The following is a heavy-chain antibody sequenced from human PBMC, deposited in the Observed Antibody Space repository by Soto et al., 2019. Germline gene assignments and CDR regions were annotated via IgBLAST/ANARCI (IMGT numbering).Heavy chain of an antibody. CDR3: ATREIQGPIDY. J-gene: IGHJ4*02. CDR1: GGSISSYY. D-gene: IGHD1-26*01. V-gene: IGHV4-59*04. CDR2: IYYSGTT. Sequence: SETLSLTCTVSGGSISSYYWSWIRQPPGKGLEWIGYIYYSGTTYYNPSLKSRVTMSVDTSKNQFSLKLTSVTAVDPAVYYCATREIQGPIDYWGQGTLVTVSS.